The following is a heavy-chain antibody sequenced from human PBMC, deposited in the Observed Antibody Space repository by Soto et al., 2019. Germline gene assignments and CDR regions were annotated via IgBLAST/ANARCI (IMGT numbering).Heavy chain of an antibody. D-gene: IGHD6-6*01. CDR3: AKNWDTTSSSSSH. Sequence: EVQLLESGGGLVQPGGSQRLSCAASGFTFTTYAMSWVRQAPGKGLEWVSAISGSGGSTYYADSVKGRFTISRDNSKNTLYLQMHSLRAEDTAVYYCAKNWDTTSSSSSHWGQGPLVTVSS. CDR2: ISGSGGST. CDR1: GFTFTTYA. J-gene: IGHJ4*02. V-gene: IGHV3-23*01.